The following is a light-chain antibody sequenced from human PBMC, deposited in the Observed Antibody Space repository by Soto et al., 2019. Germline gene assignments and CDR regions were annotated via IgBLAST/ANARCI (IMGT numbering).Light chain of an antibody. CDR1: QSVSSY. CDR2: DAF. J-gene: IGKJ1*01. V-gene: IGKV3D-15*01. CDR3: LQYNNLWT. Sequence: EILLTQSTGTLSLSPGERTTLSCRASQSVSSYLAWYQQKPGQAPRLLIYDAFSRATGIPARFSGSGSGTEFTLTISSLQSEDFGVYYCLQYNNLWTFGHGTKVDIK.